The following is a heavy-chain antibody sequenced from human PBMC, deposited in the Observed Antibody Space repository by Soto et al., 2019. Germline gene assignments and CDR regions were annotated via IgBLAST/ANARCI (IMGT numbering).Heavy chain of an antibody. D-gene: IGHD2-15*01. CDR1: GFPFSSYG. CDR3: EGGEYYFDY. V-gene: IGHV3-30*03. J-gene: IGHJ4*02. CDR2: ISYEGSNK. Sequence: QVNLVESVGGVVQPGSSLTLSCAASGFPFSSYGMHWVRQAPGPGLEWVAHISYEGSNKQHTDSVKGRFTIPTDNSKKMLDLHMSGQRAEDTSGYYCEGGEYYFDYCDQGA.